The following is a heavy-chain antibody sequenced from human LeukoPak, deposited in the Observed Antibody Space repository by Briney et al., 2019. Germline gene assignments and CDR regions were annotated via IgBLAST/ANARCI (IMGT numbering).Heavy chain of an antibody. CDR3: ARGKIAVAPTHYFDY. D-gene: IGHD6-19*01. CDR1: GFTFRNYG. J-gene: IGHJ4*02. Sequence: PGGSLRLSCAASGFTFRNYGMNWVCQAPGKGLEWVTIIWYDGSNKYYADSVKGRFIISRDNSKNTLYLQINSLRAEDTAVYYCARGKIAVAPTHYFDYWGQGTLVTVSS. V-gene: IGHV3-33*01. CDR2: IWYDGSNK.